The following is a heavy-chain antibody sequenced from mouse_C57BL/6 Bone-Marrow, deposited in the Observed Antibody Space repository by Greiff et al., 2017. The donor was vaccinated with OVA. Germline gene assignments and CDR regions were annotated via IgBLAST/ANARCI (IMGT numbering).Heavy chain of an antibody. J-gene: IGHJ1*03. CDR3: AFVYVSSYRYFDV. CDR2: INPNYGTT. CDR1: GYSFTDYN. D-gene: IGHD1-1*01. V-gene: IGHV1-39*01. Sequence: VQLQQSGPELVKPGASVKISCKASGYSFTDYNMNWVKQSNGKNIEWIGVINPNYGTTSYNQQFKGKATLTVDQSSSTAYMQLKILTSEYSAVYYCAFVYVSSYRYFDVWGTGTTVTVSS.